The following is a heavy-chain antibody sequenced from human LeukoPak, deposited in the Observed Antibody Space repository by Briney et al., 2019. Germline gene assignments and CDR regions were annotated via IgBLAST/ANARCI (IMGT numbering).Heavy chain of an antibody. Sequence: GGSLELPWEASGINVSHNYMRWVRQAPGKGLEWVSVIYSGGSTYYADSVKGRFTISRDNSKNTLYLQMNSLRAEDTAVYYCARSRNYYDSSGYYFDSWGQGTLVTVSS. CDR3: ARSRNYYDSSGYYFDS. V-gene: IGHV3-66*01. CDR2: IYSGGST. CDR1: GINVSHNY. D-gene: IGHD3-22*01. J-gene: IGHJ4*02.